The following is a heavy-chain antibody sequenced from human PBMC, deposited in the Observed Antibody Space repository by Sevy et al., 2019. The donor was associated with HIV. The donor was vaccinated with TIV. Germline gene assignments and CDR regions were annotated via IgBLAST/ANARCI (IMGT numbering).Heavy chain of an antibody. V-gene: IGHV3-53*01. CDR1: GFTVSSNY. CDR2: IYAGGST. J-gene: IGHJ3*02. CDR3: ATHASEYDSTGYLERDAFDI. D-gene: IGHD3-22*01. Sequence: GGSLRLSCAASGFTVSSNYMSWVRQAPGKGLEWVSVIYAGGSTYYAGSVKGRSTISRDKSKNTLYLQMNSLRAEDTAVYYWATHASEYDSTGYLERDAFDIWGQGTMVTVSS.